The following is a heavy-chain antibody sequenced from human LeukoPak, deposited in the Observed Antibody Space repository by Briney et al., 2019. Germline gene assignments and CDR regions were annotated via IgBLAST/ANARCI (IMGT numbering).Heavy chain of an antibody. V-gene: IGHV3-23*01. CDR1: GFTFSSFA. D-gene: IGHD3-22*01. J-gene: IGHJ4*02. Sequence: GGSLRLSCAASGFTFSSFAMSWVRQAPGKGLEWVSAISGSGGSTYYADSVKGRFTISRDNSKNTLYLQMNSLRAEDTAVYYCAKDLTMIVVVSVDYWGQGTLVTVSS. CDR3: AKDLTMIVVVSVDY. CDR2: ISGSGGST.